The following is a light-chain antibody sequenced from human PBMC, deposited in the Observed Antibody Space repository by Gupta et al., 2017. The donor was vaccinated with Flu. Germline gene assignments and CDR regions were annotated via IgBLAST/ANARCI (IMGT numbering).Light chain of an antibody. V-gene: IGLV1-44*01. CDR2: SNN. CDR1: SSNIGSNT. J-gene: IGLJ1*01. CDR3: AAWDDSLNGLYV. Sequence: QSVLTPPPSASGTPGQRVTIPCSGSSSNIGSNTVNWYQQLPGTAPKLLIYSNNQRPSGVPDRFSGSKSGTSASLAISGLQSEDEADYYCAAWDDSLNGLYVFGTGTKVTVL.